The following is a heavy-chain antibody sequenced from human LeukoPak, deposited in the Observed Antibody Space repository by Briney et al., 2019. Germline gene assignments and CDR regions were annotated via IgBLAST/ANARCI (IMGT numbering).Heavy chain of an antibody. J-gene: IGHJ4*02. Sequence: GRFTISRDDSKSIAYLQMNSLKTEDTAVYYCTRLRESSGYDYGYWGQGTLVTVSS. V-gene: IGHV3-49*02. D-gene: IGHD5-12*01. CDR3: TRLRESSGYDYGY.